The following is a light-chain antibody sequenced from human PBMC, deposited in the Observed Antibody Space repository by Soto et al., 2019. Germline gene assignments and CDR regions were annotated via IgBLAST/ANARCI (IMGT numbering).Light chain of an antibody. J-gene: IGKJ5*01. CDR3: HQIYMDQIT. CDR2: DAS. Sequence: EIQMTQSPSFLCASVGNSDTITCRASQSISTYLNWYQKKPGKAPNLLIYDASRLQSGVTSRFSGGGVGTDFTRSISSVLHEDFATYLGHQIYMDQITGGQGPELEI. V-gene: IGKV1-39*01. CDR1: QSISTY.